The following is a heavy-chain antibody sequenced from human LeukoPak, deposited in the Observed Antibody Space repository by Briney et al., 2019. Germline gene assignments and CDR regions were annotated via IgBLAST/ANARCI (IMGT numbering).Heavy chain of an antibody. CDR2: ISSSSSYT. J-gene: IGHJ4*02. CDR1: GFTFSDYY. CDR3: AKDTRDREAAASRGYYFDC. D-gene: IGHD6-13*01. Sequence: GGSLRLSCAASGFTFSDYYMSWIRQAPGKGLEWVSYISSSSSYTNYADSVKGRFTISRDNAKNTLYLQMNSLRAEDTALYYCAKDTRDREAAASRGYYFDCWGQGTLVSVSS. V-gene: IGHV3-11*05.